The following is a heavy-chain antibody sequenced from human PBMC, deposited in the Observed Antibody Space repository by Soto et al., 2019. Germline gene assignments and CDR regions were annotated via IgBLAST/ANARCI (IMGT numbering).Heavy chain of an antibody. CDR1: SGSISSSNW. V-gene: IGHV4-4*02. J-gene: IGHJ3*02. CDR3: ARDGIAVADQRGAFDI. Sequence: QVQLQESGPGLVKPSGTLSLTCAVSSGSISSSNWWSWVRQPPGKGLEWIGEIYHSGSTNYNPSLKSRVTISVDKSKNQFSLKLSAVTAADTAVYYCARDGIAVADQRGAFDIWGQGTMVTVSS. CDR2: IYHSGST. D-gene: IGHD6-19*01.